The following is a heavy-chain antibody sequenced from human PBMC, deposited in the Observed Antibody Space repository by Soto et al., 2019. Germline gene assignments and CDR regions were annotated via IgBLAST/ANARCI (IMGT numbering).Heavy chain of an antibody. V-gene: IGHV3-74*02. Sequence: EVQLVESGGGLVRPGGSLRLSCAASGFSFSSYWMHWVRQVPGKGLVWVARMNEDGGTTDYADSVKGRFTISRDNAKNTLYLQMNSLRVEDTAVYYCASDLSGRADAWGQGTTVTVSS. CDR3: ASDLSGRADA. D-gene: IGHD3-10*01. CDR1: GFSFSSYW. J-gene: IGHJ6*02. CDR2: MNEDGGTT.